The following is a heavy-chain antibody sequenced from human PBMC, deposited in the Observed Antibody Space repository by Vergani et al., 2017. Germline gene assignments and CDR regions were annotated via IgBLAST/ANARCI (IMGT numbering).Heavy chain of an antibody. V-gene: IGHV4-34*01. D-gene: IGHD2-15*01. Sequence: QVQLQQWGAGLLKPSETLSLTCAVYGGSFSGYYWSWIRQPPGKGLEWFGEINHSGSTNYNPSLKSRVTISVDTSKNQFSLKLSSVTAADTAVYYCARKKRPYCSGGSCYGSYWYFDLWGRGTLVTVSS. J-gene: IGHJ2*01. CDR2: INHSGST. CDR1: GGSFSGYY. CDR3: ARKKRPYCSGGSCYGSYWYFDL.